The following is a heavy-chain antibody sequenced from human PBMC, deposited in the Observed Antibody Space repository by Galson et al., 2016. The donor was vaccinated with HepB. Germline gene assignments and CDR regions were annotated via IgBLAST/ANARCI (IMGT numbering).Heavy chain of an antibody. CDR1: GFTVSNNF. D-gene: IGHD3-3*01. CDR3: AAVPILGAVARYLDY. CDR2: ISSSSSYL. J-gene: IGHJ4*02. Sequence: SLRLSCAASGFTVSNNFMRWVRQAPGKGLEWVSSISSSSSYLYYADSVKGRFSISRDNAKKSLLLQMNSLRVEDTAVYYCAAVPILGAVARYLDYWGQGTPVTVSS. V-gene: IGHV3-21*01.